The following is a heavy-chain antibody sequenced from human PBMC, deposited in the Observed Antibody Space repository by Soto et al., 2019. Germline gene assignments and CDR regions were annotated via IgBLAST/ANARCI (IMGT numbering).Heavy chain of an antibody. CDR3: ARVRGVLQQLDISYYFDY. D-gene: IGHD6-13*01. V-gene: IGHV4-59*01. Sequence: SETLSLTCTVSGGSISSYYWSWIRQPPGKGLEWIGYIYYSGSTNYNPSLKSRVTISVDTSKNQFSLKLSSVTAADTAVYYCARVRGVLQQLDISYYFDYWGQGTLVTVSS. CDR1: GGSISSYY. CDR2: IYYSGST. J-gene: IGHJ4*02.